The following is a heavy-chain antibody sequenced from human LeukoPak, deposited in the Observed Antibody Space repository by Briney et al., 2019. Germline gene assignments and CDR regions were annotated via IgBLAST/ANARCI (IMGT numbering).Heavy chain of an antibody. CDR2: INVDGSEK. CDR3: VKQWAGS. CDR1: GFMFDDYW. Sequence: GGSLRLSCAASGFMFDDYWMSWVRQAPGKGLEWVAAINVDGSEKYYVDSVKGRFTIYRDNAKNSLYLQANRLRGEDTAVYHCVKQWAGSWGQGTLVTVSS. J-gene: IGHJ5*02. V-gene: IGHV3-7*01. D-gene: IGHD6-19*01.